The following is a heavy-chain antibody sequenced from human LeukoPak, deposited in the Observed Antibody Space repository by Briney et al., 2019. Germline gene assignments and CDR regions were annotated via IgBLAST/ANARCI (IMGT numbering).Heavy chain of an antibody. CDR1: GYTFTGYY. V-gene: IGHV1-2*04. J-gene: IGHJ4*02. CDR2: INPNSGGT. D-gene: IGHD3-3*01. CDR3: ARDGSDFWSGYYGY. Sequence: ASVKVSCKASGYTFTGYYMHWVRQAPGQGLEWMGWINPNSGGTNYAQKFQGWVTMTTDTSTSTAYMELRSLRSDDTAVYYCARDGSDFWSGYYGYWGQGTLVTVSS.